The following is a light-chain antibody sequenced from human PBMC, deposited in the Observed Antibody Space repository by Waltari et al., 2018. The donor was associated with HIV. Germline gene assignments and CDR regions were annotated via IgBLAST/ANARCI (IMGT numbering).Light chain of an antibody. CDR3: QLYGSSWT. CDR2: AAS. V-gene: IGKV3-20*01. J-gene: IGKJ1*01. Sequence: ELVLTQSPATLSLSPGERATLSCRASQSVSRTYLSWYQQKPGQAPRLLIYAASSRATGIPDRFSGSGSGTDFSLTISRLEPEDFAVYYCQLYGSSWTFGQGTKVEIK. CDR1: QSVSRTY.